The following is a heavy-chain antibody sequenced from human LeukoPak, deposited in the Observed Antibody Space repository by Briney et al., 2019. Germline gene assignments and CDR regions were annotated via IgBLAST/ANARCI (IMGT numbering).Heavy chain of an antibody. CDR2: TYYRSRWYN. V-gene: IGHV6-1*01. Sequence: SQTLSLTCAISGDRVSSNSAAWNWIRQSPSRGLEWLGRTYYRSRWYNEYALSVKSRITINPNTSKNQFSLQLNSVTPEDTAVYYCARVTEKQYLPFDSWGQGTLVTVSS. CDR3: ARVTEKQYLPFDS. D-gene: IGHD6-19*01. CDR1: GDRVSSNSAA. J-gene: IGHJ4*02.